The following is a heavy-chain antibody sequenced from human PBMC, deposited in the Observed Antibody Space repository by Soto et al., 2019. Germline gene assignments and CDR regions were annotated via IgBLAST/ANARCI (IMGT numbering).Heavy chain of an antibody. Sequence: GGSLRLSCAASGFTFSSCAMSWVRQAPGKGLEWVSTISGRGGSTHYADSVKGRFTISRDNSRDTLYLQVNSLRAEDTAVYYCAKGGEAVPGPHFDYWGQGTLVTVSS. V-gene: IGHV3-23*01. J-gene: IGHJ4*02. D-gene: IGHD6-19*01. CDR2: ISGRGGST. CDR1: GFTFSSCA. CDR3: AKGGEAVPGPHFDY.